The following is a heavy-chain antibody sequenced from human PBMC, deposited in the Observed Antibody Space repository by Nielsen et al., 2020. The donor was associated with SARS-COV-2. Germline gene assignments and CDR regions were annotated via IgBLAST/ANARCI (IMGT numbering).Heavy chain of an antibody. V-gene: IGHV3-48*03. CDR2: MSSSGGTI. Sequence: GESLKISCAASGFTISNYGMNWVRQAPGKGLEWVSHMSSSGGTIYYADSVKGRFTISRDNAKNSLYLQMNSLRAEDTAVYYCARAPTWYGMDVWGQGTTVTVSS. CDR3: ARAPTWYGMDV. J-gene: IGHJ6*02. D-gene: IGHD3-16*01. CDR1: GFTISNYG.